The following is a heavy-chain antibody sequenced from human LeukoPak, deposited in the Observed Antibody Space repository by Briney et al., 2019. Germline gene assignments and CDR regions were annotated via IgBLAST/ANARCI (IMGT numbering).Heavy chain of an antibody. CDR1: XFTFXXAX. Sequence: RLSCXASXFTFXXAXXNWVXXXXGXXXXWVXXXKSKTDGGTTDYAAPVKGRFTISREDSKRKLYLKMNRLKNEDTAVYYCSTELRWXPLXFNYWGQGXXXXVSS. CDR3: STELRWXPLXFNY. D-gene: IGHD1-26*01. CDR2: XKSKTDGGTT. V-gene: IGHV3-15*01. J-gene: IGHJ4*02.